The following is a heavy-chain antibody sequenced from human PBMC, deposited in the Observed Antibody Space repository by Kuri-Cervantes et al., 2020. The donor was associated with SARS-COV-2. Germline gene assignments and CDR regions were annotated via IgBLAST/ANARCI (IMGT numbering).Heavy chain of an antibody. D-gene: IGHD3-22*01. CDR2: IYSGGST. Sequence: GGSLRLSCAASGFTVSSNYMSWVRQAPGKGLEWVSVIYSGGSTYYADSVKGRFTISRDNSKNTLYLQMNSLRAEDTAVYYCAKDFTNYYYDSSGVDYWGQGTLVTVSS. CDR3: AKDFTNYYYDSSGVDY. J-gene: IGHJ4*02. CDR1: GFTVSSNY. V-gene: IGHV3-66*02.